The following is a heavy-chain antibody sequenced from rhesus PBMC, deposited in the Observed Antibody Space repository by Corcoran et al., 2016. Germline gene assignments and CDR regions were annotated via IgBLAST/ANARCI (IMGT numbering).Heavy chain of an antibody. J-gene: IGHJ5-2*02. CDR2: VCPRHGEA. CDR1: GYTFTDHY. D-gene: IGHD3-9*01. CDR3: ARATVLGSLDV. Sequence: EVQLVQSGAEVKKPGATVKISCKASGYTFTDHYPNWRRQAPGKGLAGVEGVCPRHGEADYAQSFRDRVTITADMSRGTAYMELSRLRSEDAAVYYCARATVLGSLDVWGRGVLVTVSS. V-gene: IGHV1-111*02.